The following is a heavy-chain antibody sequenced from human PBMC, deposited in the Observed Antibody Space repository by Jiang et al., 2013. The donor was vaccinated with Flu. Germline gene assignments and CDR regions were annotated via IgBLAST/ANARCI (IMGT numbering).Heavy chain of an antibody. CDR3: ARVGSTSYYGMDV. CDR2: IYYSGST. Sequence: GPGLVKPSETLSLTCTVSGGSISSYYWSWIRQPPGKGLEWIGYIYYSGSTNYNPSLKSRVTISVDTSKNQFSLKLSSVTPEDTAVYYCARVGSTSYYGMDVWGKGTTVTVSS. D-gene: IGHD2-2*01. CDR1: GGSISSYY. J-gene: IGHJ6*04. V-gene: IGHV4-59*12.